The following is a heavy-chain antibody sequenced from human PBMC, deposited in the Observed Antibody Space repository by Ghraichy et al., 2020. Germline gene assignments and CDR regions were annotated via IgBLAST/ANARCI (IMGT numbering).Heavy chain of an antibody. D-gene: IGHD5-24*01. J-gene: IGHJ4*02. CDR1: VDSLNSYF. Sequence: SETLSLTCTVSVDSLNSYFWNWMRQSPRKGLEWIGYISRTGDTEYNPSLRRRVIIEQDTSNNVFSLKLTSVIAADTAIYYCARGDDAYKTGYWGRGTLVTVSS. CDR2: ISRTGDT. V-gene: IGHV4-59*01. CDR3: ARGDDAYKTGY.